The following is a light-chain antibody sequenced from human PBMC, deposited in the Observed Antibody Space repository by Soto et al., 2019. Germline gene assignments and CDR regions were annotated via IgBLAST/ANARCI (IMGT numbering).Light chain of an antibody. CDR2: DAS. J-gene: IGKJ3*01. CDR3: QQRGNWPLT. V-gene: IGKV3-11*01. CDR1: QSISSY. Sequence: EIVLTQSPATLSLSPGERATLSCRASQSISSYLAWYQQKPGQTPRLLIYDASNRATGIPVRFSGSGSGTDFTLTISSLEPEDFAVYYCQQRGNWPLTFGPGTKVDI.